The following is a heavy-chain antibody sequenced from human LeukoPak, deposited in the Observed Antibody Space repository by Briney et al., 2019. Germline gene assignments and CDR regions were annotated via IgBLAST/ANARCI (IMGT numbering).Heavy chain of an antibody. D-gene: IGHD3-16*01. CDR2: ISWDSRTI. V-gene: IGHV3-9*02. CDR1: GFTSGDYA. Sequence: GGSLRLSCAASGFTSGDYAMNWGRQAPGKGLEWVSGISWDSRTINYADSVRGRFTISRDNAKSSLYLQMNSLRPEDTALYYCAKASTSYGYKDDAFDIWGQGTMVTVSS. J-gene: IGHJ3*02. CDR3: AKASTSYGYKDDAFDI.